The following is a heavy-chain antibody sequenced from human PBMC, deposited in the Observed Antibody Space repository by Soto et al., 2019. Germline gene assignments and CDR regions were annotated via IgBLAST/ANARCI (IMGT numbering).Heavy chain of an antibody. V-gene: IGHV4-59*08. CDR1: GGSISSYY. CDR3: ARWASGYDFGTQYYFDY. Sequence: SETLSLTCTVSGGSISSYYWSWIRQPPGKGLEWIGYIYYSGSTNYNPSLKSRVTISVDTSKNQFSLKLSSVTAADTAVYYCARWASGYDFGTQYYFDYWGQETLVTVSS. D-gene: IGHD5-12*01. CDR2: IYYSGST. J-gene: IGHJ4*02.